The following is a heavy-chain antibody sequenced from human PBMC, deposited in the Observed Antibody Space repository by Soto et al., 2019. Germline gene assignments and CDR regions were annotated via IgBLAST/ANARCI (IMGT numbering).Heavy chain of an antibody. D-gene: IGHD3-10*01. CDR1: GFTFSDYW. Sequence: EVQLVESGGGLVQPGGSLRLSCAASGFTFSDYWMSWVRQAPGKGLECVANIKPDGSENYYVDPVKGRFTISRDNAKNSLYLQMNSLRAEDTAVYYCASSMGRGGNDYWGQGTLVAVSS. CDR3: ASSMGRGGNDY. J-gene: IGHJ4*02. V-gene: IGHV3-7*05. CDR2: IKPDGSEN.